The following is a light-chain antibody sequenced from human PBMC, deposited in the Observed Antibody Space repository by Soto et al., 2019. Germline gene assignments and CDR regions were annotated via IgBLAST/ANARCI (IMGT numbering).Light chain of an antibody. CDR1: QSVISS. V-gene: IGKV3-15*01. Sequence: EIVVTQSPALLSVSPGERVTLSYRASQSVISSIAWYQQKLGQAPRLLIYGASTRATGIPARFSGSGSGTEFFLTISSLQSEDFAMYYCQHYNNWLGTFGGGTKVEIK. J-gene: IGKJ4*01. CDR2: GAS. CDR3: QHYNNWLGT.